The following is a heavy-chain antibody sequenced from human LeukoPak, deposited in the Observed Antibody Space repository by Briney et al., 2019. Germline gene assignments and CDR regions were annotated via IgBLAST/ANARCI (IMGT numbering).Heavy chain of an antibody. J-gene: IGHJ4*02. CDR3: AKWGNYDILTGYYVSDF. CDR2: ITGSGDTT. D-gene: IGHD3-9*01. CDR1: GFIFSNYA. Sequence: GGSLRLSCAASGFIFSNYAMSWVRQAPGKGLEWVSAITGSGDTTYYADSVTGRFTISRDNSKNKLSVEMNTLRAEDTAVYYCAKWGNYDILTGYYVSDFWGQGTLVTVSS. V-gene: IGHV3-23*01.